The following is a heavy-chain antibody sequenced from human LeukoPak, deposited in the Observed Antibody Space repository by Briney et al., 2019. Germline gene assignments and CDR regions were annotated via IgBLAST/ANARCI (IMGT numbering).Heavy chain of an antibody. V-gene: IGHV3-30*02. J-gene: IGHJ6*02. CDR1: GFTFSSYG. CDR2: IRYDGSNK. D-gene: IGHD1-1*01. Sequence: GGSLRLSCAASGFTFSSYGMHWVRQAPGKGLEWVAFIRYDGSNKYYADSVKGRFTISRDNSKNTLYLQMNSLRAEDTAVYYCAKADWNDVPYYYGMDVWGQGTTVTVSS. CDR3: AKADWNDVPYYYGMDV.